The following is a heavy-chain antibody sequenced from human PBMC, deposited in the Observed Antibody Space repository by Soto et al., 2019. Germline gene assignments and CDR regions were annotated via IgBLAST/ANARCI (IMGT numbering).Heavy chain of an antibody. D-gene: IGHD5-12*01. CDR3: ARGNHRWLQLWYFDL. Sequence: QVQLVQSGAEVKKPGSSVTVSCKASGGTFSSYTISWVRQAPGQGLEWMGGIIPIFGSANYAQKFQGRVTIPADEPKSTAYMELSSLRSEDTAVYYCARGNHRWLQLWYFDLWGRGTLVTVS. J-gene: IGHJ2*01. CDR2: IIPIFGSA. CDR1: GGTFSSYT. V-gene: IGHV1-69*12.